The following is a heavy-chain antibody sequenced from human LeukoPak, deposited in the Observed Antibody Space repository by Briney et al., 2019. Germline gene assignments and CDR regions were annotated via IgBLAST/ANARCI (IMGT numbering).Heavy chain of an antibody. J-gene: IGHJ3*02. D-gene: IGHD6-13*01. CDR2: IYYSGRT. CDR3: ARGPSSWYRAAFDI. V-gene: IGHV4-38-2*02. Sequence: SETLSLTCTVSGYSISSGYYWGWIRQPPGKGLEWIGSIYYSGRTYYNPSLKSQVIISVDTYKNQFSLKLSSVTAADMAVYYCARGPSSWYRAAFDIWGQGTMVTVSS. CDR1: GYSISSGYY.